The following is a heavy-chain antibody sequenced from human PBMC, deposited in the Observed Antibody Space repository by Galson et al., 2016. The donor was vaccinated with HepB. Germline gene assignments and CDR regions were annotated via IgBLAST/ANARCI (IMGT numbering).Heavy chain of an antibody. Sequence: SETLSLTCTVSGDSISSYFWSWIRQPAGKRLEWIGCISPSGSTDSNPSLKSRVTMSLDTSKKRLSLKMTSVTAADTAMYFCARDLKAVPGAEEYDASDIWGQGTLVTVSS. V-gene: IGHV4-4*07. J-gene: IGHJ3*02. CDR3: ARDLKAVPGAEEYDASDI. CDR1: GDSISSYF. D-gene: IGHD4/OR15-4a*01. CDR2: ISPSGST.